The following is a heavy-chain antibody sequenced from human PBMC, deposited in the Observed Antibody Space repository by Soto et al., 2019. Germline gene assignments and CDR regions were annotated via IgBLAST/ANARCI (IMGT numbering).Heavy chain of an antibody. CDR1: GGSISSGGYY. D-gene: IGHD2-2*01. V-gene: IGHV4-31*03. CDR2: IYYSGST. CDR3: ARVLGSDIVVVPAAHVMDV. Sequence: SETLSLTCTVSGGSISSGGYYWSWIRQHPGKGLEWIGYIYYSGSTYYNPSLKSRVTISVDTSKNQFSLKLSSVTAADTAVYYCARVLGSDIVVVPAAHVMDVWGQGTTVTVSS. J-gene: IGHJ6*02.